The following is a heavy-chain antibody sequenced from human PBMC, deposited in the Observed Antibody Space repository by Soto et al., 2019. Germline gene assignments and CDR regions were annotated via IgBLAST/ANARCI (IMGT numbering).Heavy chain of an antibody. Sequence: EVQLVESGGGLVQPGRSLRLSCAASGFTFDDYAMHWVRQAPGKGLEWVSGISWGSGSIDYAYSVKGRFTISRDNANNYLYLQMNSLRAEDTALYYCAKDAAYYFDYWGQGTLVTVSS. D-gene: IGHD6-25*01. V-gene: IGHV3-9*01. CDR3: AKDAAYYFDY. CDR1: GFTFDDYA. CDR2: ISWGSGSI. J-gene: IGHJ4*02.